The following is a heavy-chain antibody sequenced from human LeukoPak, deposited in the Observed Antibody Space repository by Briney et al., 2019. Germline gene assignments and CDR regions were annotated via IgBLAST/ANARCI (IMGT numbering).Heavy chain of an antibody. CDR1: GFAFRDFS. CDR3: ARDDNWGFDY. CDR2: IRGSCSGM. J-gene: IGHJ4*02. V-gene: IGHV3-21*05. Sequence: GGSLRLSCAASGFAFRDFSLNWVRQAPGKGLEWVANIRGSCSGMGRGNYYADSVQGRFTISRDNAKNSLYLQMNSLRAEDTAFYYCARDDNWGFDYWGQGALVTVSS. D-gene: IGHD7-27*01.